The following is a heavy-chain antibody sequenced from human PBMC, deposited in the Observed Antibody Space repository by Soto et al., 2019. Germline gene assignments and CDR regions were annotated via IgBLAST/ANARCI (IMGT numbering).Heavy chain of an antibody. CDR1: GGSVSSGSYY. CDR2: IYYSGST. D-gene: IGHD6-6*01. J-gene: IGHJ4*02. V-gene: IGHV4-61*01. Sequence: QVQLQESGPGLVKPSETLSLTCTVSGGSVSSGSYYWSWIRQPPGKGLEWIGYIYYSGSTNYNPPLKSRVTISVDTSKNQFSLKLSSVTAADTAVYYCARAEYSSSPNDYWGQGTLVTVSS. CDR3: ARAEYSSSPNDY.